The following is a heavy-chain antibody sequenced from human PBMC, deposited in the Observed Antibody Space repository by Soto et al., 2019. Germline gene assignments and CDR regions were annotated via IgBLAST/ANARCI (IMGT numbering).Heavy chain of an antibody. D-gene: IGHD6-19*01. CDR3: ASTAHSSGWYSGGFDY. CDR1: GGSMNTYY. J-gene: IGHJ4*02. Sequence: PSETLSLTCTVSGGSMNTYYWGWFRQPPGKGLEWVGYIYYSGSTTYSPSLKSRVTISVDTSKNQFSLKLSSVTAADTAVYYCASTAHSSGWYSGGFDYWGQGTLVTVSS. V-gene: IGHV4-59*01. CDR2: IYYSGST.